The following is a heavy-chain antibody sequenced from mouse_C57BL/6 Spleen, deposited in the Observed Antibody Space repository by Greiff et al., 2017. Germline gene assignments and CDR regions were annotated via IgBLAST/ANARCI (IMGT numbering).Heavy chain of an antibody. J-gene: IGHJ2*01. V-gene: IGHV5-9-1*02. CDR1: GFTFSSYA. D-gene: IGHD1-1*01. CDR2: ISSGGDYI. Sequence: EVQLVESGEGLVKPGGSLKLSCAASGFTFSSYAMSWVRQTPEKRLEWVADISSGGDYIYYADTVKGRFTISRDNARNTLYLQMGSLKSEDTSMYYCTRGYYGSFYYFDYWGQGTTRTVSS. CDR3: TRGYYGSFYYFDY.